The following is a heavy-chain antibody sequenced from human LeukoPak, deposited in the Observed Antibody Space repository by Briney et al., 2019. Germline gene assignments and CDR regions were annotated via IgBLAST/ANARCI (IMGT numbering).Heavy chain of an antibody. D-gene: IGHD3-9*01. CDR1: GYTFTSYD. Sequence: GASVKVSCKASGYTFTSYDINWVRQATGQGLEWMGWMNPNSGNTGYAQKFQGRVTMTRNTSLSTAYMELSSLRSEDTAVYYCARGTRLRYFDWLLSRVAFDIWGQGTMVTVSS. J-gene: IGHJ3*02. CDR3: ARGTRLRYFDWLLSRVAFDI. V-gene: IGHV1-8*01. CDR2: MNPNSGNT.